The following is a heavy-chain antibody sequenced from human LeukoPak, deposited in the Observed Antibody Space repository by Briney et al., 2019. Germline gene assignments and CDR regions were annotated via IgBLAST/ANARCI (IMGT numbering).Heavy chain of an antibody. CDR3: ARTTGDFEKRDCDY. Sequence: SGTLSLTCTVSGGSISSYYWSWIRQPPGKGLEWIGYIYYSGSTNYNPSLKSRVTISVDTSKNQFSLKLSSVTAADTAVYYCARTTGDFEKRDCDYWGQGTLVTVSS. CDR1: GGSISSYY. J-gene: IGHJ4*02. V-gene: IGHV4-59*01. D-gene: IGHD2-21*02. CDR2: IYYSGST.